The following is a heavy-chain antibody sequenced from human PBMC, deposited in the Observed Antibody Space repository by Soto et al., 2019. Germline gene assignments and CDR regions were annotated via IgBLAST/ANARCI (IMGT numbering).Heavy chain of an antibody. CDR3: ERGGIQRLSVGYFDF. CDR2: ISSNGDST. V-gene: IGHV3-64*01. CDR1: GFTFSSYA. Sequence: EVQLVESGGGLVQPGGSLRLSCAAAGFTFSSYAMHWVRQAPGKGLEYVAGISSNGDSTYYANSVKGRLTISGDNSENRLLLQMGGLRAEDMAVYYCERGGIQRLSVGYFDFWGRGSLVTVSS. J-gene: IGHJ4*02. D-gene: IGHD3-16*01.